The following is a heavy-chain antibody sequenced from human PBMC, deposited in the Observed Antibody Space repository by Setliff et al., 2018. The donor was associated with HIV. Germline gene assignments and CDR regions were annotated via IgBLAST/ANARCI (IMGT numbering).Heavy chain of an antibody. CDR2: IHYNEKT. J-gene: IGHJ5*02. Sequence: SETLSLTCTVSGGSASNSRYYWAWIRQPPGKGLEYIGSIHYNEKTYYNPSLQSRVTISIDMSKNHFSLNLKSVTAADTAIYYCARGLTAPAAAGSWGQGMLVTVSS. D-gene: IGHD6-13*01. CDR3: ARGLTAPAAAGS. CDR1: GGSASNSRYY. V-gene: IGHV4-39*02.